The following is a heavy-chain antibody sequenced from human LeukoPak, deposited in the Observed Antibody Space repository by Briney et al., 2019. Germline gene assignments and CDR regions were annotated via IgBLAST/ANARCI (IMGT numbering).Heavy chain of an antibody. V-gene: IGHV3-30*18. CDR1: GFIFSSYG. CDR3: AKDRREYSYGSFDY. D-gene: IGHD5-18*01. J-gene: IGHJ4*01. CDR2: ISYDGSNK. Sequence: PGRSLRLSCAASGFIFSSYGMHWVRQAPGKGLEWVAVISYDGSNKYYADSVKGRFTISRDNSKNTLYLQMNSLRAEDTAVYYCAKDRREYSYGSFDYWGQGTLVTVSS.